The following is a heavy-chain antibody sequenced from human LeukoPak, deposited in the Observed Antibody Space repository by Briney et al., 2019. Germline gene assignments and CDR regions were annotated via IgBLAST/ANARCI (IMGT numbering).Heavy chain of an antibody. Sequence: SETLSLTCAVYGGSFSGYYWSWIRQPPGKGLEWIGEINHSGSTNYNPSLKSRVTISVDTSKNQFSLKLSSVTAADTAVYYCARGGAGYDILTGYYSRVYYYYYMDVWGKGTTVTVSS. V-gene: IGHV4-34*01. CDR2: INHSGST. D-gene: IGHD3-9*01. CDR1: GGSFSGYY. CDR3: ARGGAGYDILTGYYSRVYYYYYMDV. J-gene: IGHJ6*03.